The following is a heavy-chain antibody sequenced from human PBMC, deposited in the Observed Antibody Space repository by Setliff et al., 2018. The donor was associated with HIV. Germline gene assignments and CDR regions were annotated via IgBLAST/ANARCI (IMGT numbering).Heavy chain of an antibody. CDR3: ASLNYYDSSGYYPH. D-gene: IGHD3-22*01. CDR1: GGSISSGDYY. V-gene: IGHV4-30-4*08. Sequence: SETLSLTCTVSGGSISSGDYYWSWIRQPPGKGLEWIGYIYYSGSTYYNPSLKSRVTISVDTSKNQFSLKLTSVTAADTAVYYCASLNYYDSSGYYPHWGQGTLVTVSS. CDR2: IYYSGST. J-gene: IGHJ4*02.